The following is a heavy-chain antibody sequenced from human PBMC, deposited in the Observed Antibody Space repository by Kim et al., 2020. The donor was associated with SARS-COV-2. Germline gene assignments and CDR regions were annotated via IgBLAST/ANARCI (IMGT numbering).Heavy chain of an antibody. V-gene: IGHV3-33*01. Sequence: YYADSVQGRFTISRDNSKNTLYLQMNSLRAEDTAVYYCARGEVGATYFDYWGQGTLVTVSS. CDR3: ARGEVGATYFDY. D-gene: IGHD1-26*01. J-gene: IGHJ4*02.